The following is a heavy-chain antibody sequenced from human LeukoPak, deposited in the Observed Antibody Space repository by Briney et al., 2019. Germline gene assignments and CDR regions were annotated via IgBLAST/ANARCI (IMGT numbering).Heavy chain of an antibody. Sequence: KPSETLSLTCTVSGGSISRGLYYWSWIRQPAGKGPEWIGRLYTSGTPNYNPSLQDRLHISLDTSKNQIYLRLSSVTAADTAVYFCARIYYDISTGYYVDVWGIGTTVTISS. CDR3: ARIYYDISTGYYVDV. V-gene: IGHV4-61*02. CDR1: GGSISRGLYY. D-gene: IGHD3-9*01. J-gene: IGHJ6*04. CDR2: LYTSGTP.